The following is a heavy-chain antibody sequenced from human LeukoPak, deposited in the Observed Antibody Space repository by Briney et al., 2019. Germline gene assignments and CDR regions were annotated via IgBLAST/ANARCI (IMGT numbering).Heavy chain of an antibody. J-gene: IGHJ3*02. D-gene: IGHD5-18*01. CDR3: AESGYSWIEPQSPHPDNAFDI. CDR1: GGTFSSYA. CDR2: IIPIFGTA. Sequence: ASVKVSCKASGGTFSSYAISWVRQAPGQGLEWMGGIIPIFGTANYAQKFQGRVTITADKSTSTAYMELSSLRSEDTAVYYCAESGYSWIEPQSPHPDNAFDIWGQGTMVTVSS. V-gene: IGHV1-69*06.